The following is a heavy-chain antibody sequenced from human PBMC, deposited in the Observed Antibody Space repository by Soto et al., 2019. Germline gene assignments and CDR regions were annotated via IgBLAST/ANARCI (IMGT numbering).Heavy chain of an antibody. Sequence: QVQLVESGGGLVKPGGSLRLSCAASGFIFSDYYLSWIRQAPGKGLEWISYMSSSGKTIYYADSVQGRFTISRDNAKNSLYLQLNSLRAEDTAVYFCARVGVIPAAMNFRPVTGVDYWGQGTLVTVSS. CDR3: ARVGVIPAAMNFRPVTGVDY. J-gene: IGHJ4*02. CDR2: MSSSGKTI. D-gene: IGHD2-2*01. V-gene: IGHV3-11*01. CDR1: GFIFSDYY.